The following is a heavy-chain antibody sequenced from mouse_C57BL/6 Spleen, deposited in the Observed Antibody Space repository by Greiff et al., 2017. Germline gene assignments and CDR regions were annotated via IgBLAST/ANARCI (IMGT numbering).Heavy chain of an antibody. V-gene: IGHV1-81*01. CDR3: ARSGGGNAMDY. CDR1: GYTFTSYG. Sequence: QVQLQQSGAELARPGASVKLSCKASGYTFTSYGISWVKQRTGQGLEWIGEIYPRSGNTYYNEKFKGKATLTADKSSSTAYMERRSLTSEDSAVXFCARSGGGNAMDYWGQGTSVTVSS. CDR2: IYPRSGNT. J-gene: IGHJ4*01.